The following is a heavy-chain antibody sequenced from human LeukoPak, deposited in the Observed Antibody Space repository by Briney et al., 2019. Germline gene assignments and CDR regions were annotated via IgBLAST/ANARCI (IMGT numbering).Heavy chain of an antibody. V-gene: IGHV3-23*01. CDR1: GFTFSSYA. CDR3: ARDGPWPYSSSWSAY. CDR2: ISGSGGST. Sequence: GGSLRLSCAASGFTFSSYAMSWVRQAPGKGLEWVSAISGSGGSTYYADSVKGRFTISRDNSKNTLYLQMNSLRAEDTAAYYCARDGPWPYSSSWSAYWGQGTLVTVSS. J-gene: IGHJ4*02. D-gene: IGHD6-13*01.